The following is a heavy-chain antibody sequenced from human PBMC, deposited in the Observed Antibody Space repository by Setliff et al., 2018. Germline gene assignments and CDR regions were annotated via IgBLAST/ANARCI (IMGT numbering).Heavy chain of an antibody. Sequence: ASVKVSCKASGYTFTSYYMHWVRQAPGQGLEWMGIINPSGGSTSYAQRFQDRVTMTRDTSTNTVYMELSSLRSEDTAVYYCVREFSGGWFDYWGQGTLVTVSS. CDR2: INPSGGST. J-gene: IGHJ4*02. CDR1: GYTFTSYY. V-gene: IGHV1-46*01. D-gene: IGHD6-19*01. CDR3: VREFSGGWFDY.